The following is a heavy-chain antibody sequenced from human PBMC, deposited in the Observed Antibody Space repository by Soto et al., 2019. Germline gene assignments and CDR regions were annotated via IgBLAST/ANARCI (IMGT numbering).Heavy chain of an antibody. CDR2: ISAYNGNT. Sequence: ASVKVSCKASGYTFTSYGISWVRQAPGQGLEWMGWISAYNGNTNYAQKLQGRVTMTTDTSTSTAYMELRSLRSDDTAVYYCARLLHYYDSSGHYLFDYLGQRTLVTVSS. CDR3: ARLLHYYDSSGHYLFDY. D-gene: IGHD3-22*01. J-gene: IGHJ4*02. V-gene: IGHV1-18*01. CDR1: GYTFTSYG.